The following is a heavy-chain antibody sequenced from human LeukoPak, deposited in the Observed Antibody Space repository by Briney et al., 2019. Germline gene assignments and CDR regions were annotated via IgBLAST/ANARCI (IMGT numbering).Heavy chain of an antibody. V-gene: IGHV3-23*01. J-gene: IGHJ4*02. Sequence: GGSLRLSCVASGFTFNNYAMNWVRQAPGKGLEWVSAISGSGGNTYYAHSVKGRFTISRDNSKNTLYLQMNSLRADDTAVYYCAKVRPRYGSGSYSNFDYWGQGTLVTVSS. D-gene: IGHD3-10*01. CDR3: AKVRPRYGSGSYSNFDY. CDR2: ISGSGGNT. CDR1: GFTFNNYA.